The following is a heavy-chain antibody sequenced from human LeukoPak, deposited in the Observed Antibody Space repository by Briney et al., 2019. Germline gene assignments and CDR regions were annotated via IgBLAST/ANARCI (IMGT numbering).Heavy chain of an antibody. CDR3: ASSSGYGKFDY. CDR2: INQDGSEK. CDR1: GFTSSRYW. D-gene: IGHD3-22*01. V-gene: IGHV3-7*01. J-gene: IGHJ4*02. Sequence: GGSLRLSCAASGFTSSRYWMSWVRQAPGKGLEWVANINQDGSEKYYVDSVKGRFTISRDNAKNSLYLQMNSLRAEDTAVYYCASSSGYGKFDYWGQGTLVTVSS.